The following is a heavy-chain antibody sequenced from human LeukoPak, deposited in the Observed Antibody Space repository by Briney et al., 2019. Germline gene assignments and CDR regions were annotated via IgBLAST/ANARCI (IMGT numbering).Heavy chain of an antibody. CDR2: ISSSSSYI. CDR3: ARDRDGDYIFDY. D-gene: IGHD4-17*01. CDR1: GFTFSSYW. Sequence: GGSLRLSCAASGFTFSSYWMGWVRQAPGKGLEWVSSISSSSSYIYYADSVKGRFTISRDNAKNSLYLQMNSLRAEDTAVYYCARDRDGDYIFDYWGQGTLVTVSS. J-gene: IGHJ4*02. V-gene: IGHV3-21*01.